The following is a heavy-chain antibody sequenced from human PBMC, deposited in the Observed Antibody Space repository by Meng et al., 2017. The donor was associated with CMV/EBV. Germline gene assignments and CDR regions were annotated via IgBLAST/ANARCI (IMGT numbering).Heavy chain of an antibody. D-gene: IGHD3-3*01. CDR1: GFTFSSYS. V-gene: IGHV3-48*04. J-gene: IGHJ4*02. Sequence: GGLRLSCAASGFTFSSYSMNWVRQAPGKGLEWVSYISSSSSTIYYADSVKGRFTISRDNAKNSLYLQMNSLRAEDTAVYYCAREFSDFWSGYNYFDYWGQGTLVTVSS. CDR3: AREFSDFWSGYNYFDY. CDR2: ISSSSSTI.